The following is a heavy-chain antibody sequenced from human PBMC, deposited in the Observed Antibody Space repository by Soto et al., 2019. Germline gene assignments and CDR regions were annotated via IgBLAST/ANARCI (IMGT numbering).Heavy chain of an antibody. CDR3: AGLGDYSGDLDY. CDR1: GGSFSGYY. J-gene: IGHJ4*02. D-gene: IGHD4-17*01. V-gene: IGHV4-34*08. CDR2: INHSGST. Sequence: LVIHRHTRAVYGGSFSGYYWSWILKPPGKGLEWIGEINHSGSTNYNPSLKSRVTISVDTSKNQFSLKLSSVTAADTAVYYCAGLGDYSGDLDYWGQGTLVTVSS.